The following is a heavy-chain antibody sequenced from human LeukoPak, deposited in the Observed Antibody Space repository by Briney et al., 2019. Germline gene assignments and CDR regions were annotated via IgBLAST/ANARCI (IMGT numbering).Heavy chain of an antibody. CDR2: INPNSGGT. CDR1: GYTFTTYY. J-gene: IGHJ5*02. Sequence: ASVKVSCKTSGYTFTTYYIHWLRQAPGQGLEWMGWINPNSGGTNYAQKFQGRVTMTRDTSISTAYMELSRLRSDDTAVYYCASDSSPGGFDPWGQGTLVTVSS. D-gene: IGHD6-13*01. V-gene: IGHV1-2*02. CDR3: ASDSSPGGFDP.